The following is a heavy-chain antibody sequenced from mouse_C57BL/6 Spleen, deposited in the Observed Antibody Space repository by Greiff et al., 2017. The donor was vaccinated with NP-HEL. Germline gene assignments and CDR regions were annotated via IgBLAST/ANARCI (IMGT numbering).Heavy chain of an antibody. J-gene: IGHJ2*01. V-gene: IGHV1-22*01. Sequence: EVQLQQSGPELVKPGASVKMSCKASGYTFTDYNMHWVKQSHGKSLEWIGYINPNNGGTSYNQKFKGKATLTVNKSSSTAYMELRSLTSEDSAVYYCARWGIYDGYYDFDYWGQGTTLTVSS. D-gene: IGHD2-3*01. CDR2: INPNNGGT. CDR1: GYTFTDYN. CDR3: ARWGIYDGYYDFDY.